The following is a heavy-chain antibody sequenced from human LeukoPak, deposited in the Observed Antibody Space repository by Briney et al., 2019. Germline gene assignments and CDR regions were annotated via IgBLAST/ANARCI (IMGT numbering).Heavy chain of an antibody. V-gene: IGHV3-74*01. CDR2: IRSNGSST. CDR1: GFTFNTYW. D-gene: IGHD3-10*01. Sequence: GGSPRLSCAASGFTFNTYWMHWVRQAPGKGLEWVSRIRSNGSSTNYADSVRGRFTISRDNAKNTLYLQMNSLRAEDPAVYYCAGVLGVRDLGYFDYWGQGTLVTVSS. J-gene: IGHJ4*02. CDR3: AGVLGVRDLGYFDY.